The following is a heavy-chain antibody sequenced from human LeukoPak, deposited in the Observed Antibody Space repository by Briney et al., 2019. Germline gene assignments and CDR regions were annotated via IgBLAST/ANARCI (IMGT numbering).Heavy chain of an antibody. J-gene: IGHJ2*01. CDR2: IYYGGNT. CDR3: ARRNWENSYFDL. Sequence: SETLSLTCTVSGGSISSYYWSWIRQPPGKGLEWIGYIYYGGNTNSNPSLKSRVTISVDTSKNQFSLKLSSVTAADTAVYYCARRNWENSYFDLWGRGTLVTVS. D-gene: IGHD7-27*01. CDR1: GGSISSYY. V-gene: IGHV4-59*08.